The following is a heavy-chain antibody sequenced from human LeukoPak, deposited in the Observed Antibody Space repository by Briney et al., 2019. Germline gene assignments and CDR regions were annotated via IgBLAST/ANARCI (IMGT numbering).Heavy chain of an antibody. D-gene: IGHD6-13*01. CDR2: ISYDGSNK. V-gene: IGHV3-30-3*01. Sequence: PGGPLRLSCAASGFTFSSYAMHWVRQAPGKGLEWVAVISYDGSNKYYADSVKGRFTISRDNSKNTLYLQMNSLRAEDTAVYYCARGRYSSSWYCFDYWGQGTLVTVSS. CDR3: ARGRYSSSWYCFDY. J-gene: IGHJ4*02. CDR1: GFTFSSYA.